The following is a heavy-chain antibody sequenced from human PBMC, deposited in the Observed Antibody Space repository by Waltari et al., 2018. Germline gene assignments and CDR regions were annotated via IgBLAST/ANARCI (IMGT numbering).Heavy chain of an antibody. CDR1: GGTFSSYA. V-gene: IGHV1-69*05. Sequence: QVQLVQSGAEVKKPGSSVKVSCKASGGTFSSYAISWVRQAPGQGLEWMGGIIPIFGTANYEQKFQGRVTITTDESTSTAYMELSSLRSEDTAVYYCASGASGSYKRYFDYWGQGTLVTVSS. J-gene: IGHJ4*02. D-gene: IGHD3-10*01. CDR2: IIPIFGTA. CDR3: ASGASGSYKRYFDY.